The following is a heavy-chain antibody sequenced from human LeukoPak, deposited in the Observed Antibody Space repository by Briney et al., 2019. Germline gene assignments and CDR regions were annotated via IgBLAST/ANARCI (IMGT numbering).Heavy chain of an antibody. CDR2: IYYSGST. CDR3: ATSLPAAGNWFDP. CDR1: GFTVSSNS. Sequence: PGGSLRLSCAASGFTVSSNSMSWIRQPPGKGLEWIGSIYYSGSTYYNPSLKSRVTISVDTSKNQFSLKLSSVTAADTAVYYCATSLPAAGNWFDPWGQGTLVTVSS. J-gene: IGHJ5*02. D-gene: IGHD2-2*01. V-gene: IGHV4-59*05.